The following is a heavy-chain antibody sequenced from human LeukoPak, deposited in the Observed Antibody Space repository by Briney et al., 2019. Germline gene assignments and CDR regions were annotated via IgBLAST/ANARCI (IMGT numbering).Heavy chain of an antibody. CDR2: IRYDGGQT. CDR1: GFSFNREW. D-gene: IGHD1-14*01. Sequence: GGSLRLSCAASGFSFNREWMVWVRQAPGKGLEWVATIRYDGGQTMYLDSVRGRFTISRDNARRSLYLQMNSLRVEDTAGYYCARYNEIAVGDSFDVWGQGTKVTVS. V-gene: IGHV3-7*01. J-gene: IGHJ3*01. CDR3: ARYNEIAVGDSFDV.